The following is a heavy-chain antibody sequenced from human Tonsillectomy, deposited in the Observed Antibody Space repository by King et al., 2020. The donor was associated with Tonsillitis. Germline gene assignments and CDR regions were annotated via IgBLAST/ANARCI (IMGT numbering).Heavy chain of an antibody. CDR2: LSRTSSYI. CDR1: GFTFSSYS. Sequence: VQLVESGGGLVKPGGSLRLSCAASGFTFSSYSMNWVRQAPGKGLEWISSLSRTSSYIYYADPVKGRFTISRDNAKSSLYLQMNSLRAEDTAVYYCARKSTVTRYGDYYYYMDVWGKGITVTVSS. J-gene: IGHJ6*03. D-gene: IGHD4-17*01. V-gene: IGHV3-21*01. CDR3: ARKSTVTRYGDYYYYMDV.